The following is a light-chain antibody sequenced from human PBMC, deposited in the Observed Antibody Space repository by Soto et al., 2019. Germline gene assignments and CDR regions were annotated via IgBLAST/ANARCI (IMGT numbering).Light chain of an antibody. Sequence: ALTQPASVSGSPGQSITISCTGTSSDVGGYNYVSWYQQHPGKAPKLMIYDVSNRPSGVSNRFSGSKSGNTASLTISGLQAEDEADYYCSSYTSSSTVVFAGGTKVTVL. CDR2: DVS. CDR1: SSDVGGYNY. CDR3: SSYTSSSTVV. J-gene: IGLJ2*01. V-gene: IGLV2-14*01.